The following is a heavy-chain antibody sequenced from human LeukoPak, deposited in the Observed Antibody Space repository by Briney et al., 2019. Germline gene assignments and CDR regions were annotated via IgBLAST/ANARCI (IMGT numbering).Heavy chain of an antibody. CDR3: ARDRSTMVRGENFAFDI. V-gene: IGHV1-2*02. J-gene: IGHJ3*02. CDR1: GYTFTDYS. D-gene: IGHD3-10*01. CDR2: INPNSGDT. Sequence: GASVKVSCKASGYTFTDYSMHWVRQAPGQGLEWMGWINPNSGDTDYAQKFQGRVTMTRDTSISTAYLEVSRLTSDDTAVYYCARDRSTMVRGENFAFDIWGQGTMVTVSS.